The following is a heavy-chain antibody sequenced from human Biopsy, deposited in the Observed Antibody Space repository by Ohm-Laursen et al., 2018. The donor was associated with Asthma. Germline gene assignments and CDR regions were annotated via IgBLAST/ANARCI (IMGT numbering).Heavy chain of an antibody. CDR3: ARGQKSAGDRWFDP. CDR2: INPNSGGT. Sequence: ASVKVSCKASGYIFTSHAMNWMRQAPGQGLEWMGRINPNSGGTNYAQKFQGRVTMTRDTSISTAYMEVSRLRSDDTAVYYCARGQKSAGDRWFDPWGQGTLVTVSS. CDR1: GYIFTSHA. J-gene: IGHJ5*02. V-gene: IGHV1-2*06. D-gene: IGHD6-13*01.